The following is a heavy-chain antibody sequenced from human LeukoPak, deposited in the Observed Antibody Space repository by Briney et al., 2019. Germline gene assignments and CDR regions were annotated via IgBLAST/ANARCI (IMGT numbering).Heavy chain of an antibody. CDR1: GFTFSSYG. D-gene: IGHD1-26*01. Sequence: GGSLRLSCAASGFTFSSYGMHWVRQAPGKGLEWVANIKQDGSEIYYVDSVRGRFTISRDNAKNSLYLQMNSLRAEDTAVYYCARPSLNTGSYFDYWGQGILVSVSS. J-gene: IGHJ4*02. CDR2: IKQDGSEI. CDR3: ARPSLNTGSYFDY. V-gene: IGHV3-7*01.